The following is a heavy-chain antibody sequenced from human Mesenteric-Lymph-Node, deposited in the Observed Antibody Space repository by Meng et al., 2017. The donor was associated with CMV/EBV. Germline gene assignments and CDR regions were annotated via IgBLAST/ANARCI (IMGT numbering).Heavy chain of an antibody. J-gene: IGHJ5*02. CDR1: GFTFSSYD. Sequence: GESLKISCAASGFTFSSYDMNWVRQIPGKGLEWVSGISSGGSSTSYADPVKGRFTISRDNSKSTLYLQMNSLRVEDTAIYYCARNENSGSLNWFDPWGQGTLVTISS. CDR2: ISSGGSST. D-gene: IGHD3-10*01. V-gene: IGHV3-23*01. CDR3: ARNENSGSLNWFDP.